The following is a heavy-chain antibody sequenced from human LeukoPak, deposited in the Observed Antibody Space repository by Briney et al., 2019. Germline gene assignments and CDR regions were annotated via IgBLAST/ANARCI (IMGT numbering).Heavy chain of an antibody. V-gene: IGHV3-7*03. Sequence: PGGSLRLSCAASGITFSSYWMSWVRQAPGEGLEWVANIKQDGSEKYYVDSVKGRFTISRDNAKNSLYLQMNSLRAEDTAVYYCAREASYGYFDYWGQGTLVTVSS. CDR1: GITFSSYW. J-gene: IGHJ4*02. D-gene: IGHD5-18*01. CDR3: AREASYGYFDY. CDR2: IKQDGSEK.